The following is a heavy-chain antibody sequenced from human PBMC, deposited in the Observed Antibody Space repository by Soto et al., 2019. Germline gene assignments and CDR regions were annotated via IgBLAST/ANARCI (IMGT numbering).Heavy chain of an antibody. CDR2: INPNSGGT. CDR3: ARAAAAGPPLDY. J-gene: IGHJ4*02. V-gene: IGHV1-2*02. Sequence: QVQLVQSGAEVKKPGASVKVSCKASGYTFTGYYMHWVRQAPGQGLEWMGWINPNSGGTNYAQKFQGRVTMTRDTSLSAAYLELARVRSDDTAVYYCARAAAAGPPLDYWGQGTLVTVSS. D-gene: IGHD6-13*01. CDR1: GYTFTGYY.